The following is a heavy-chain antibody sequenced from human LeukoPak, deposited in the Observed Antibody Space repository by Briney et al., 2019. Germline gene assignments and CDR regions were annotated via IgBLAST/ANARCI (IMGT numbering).Heavy chain of an antibody. CDR3: ARVRHYGSGTFLWAPSFDI. V-gene: IGHV1-2*02. CDR1: GYTFSDYY. J-gene: IGHJ3*02. D-gene: IGHD3-10*01. Sequence: ASVKVSCKASGYTFSDYYFHWVRQAPGQGLEWMGWINPNTGGTNYAQKFLGRVTMTRDTSISTVYMELSRLRSDDTAAYYCARVRHYGSGTFLWAPSFDIWGQGTTVTVSS. CDR2: INPNTGGT.